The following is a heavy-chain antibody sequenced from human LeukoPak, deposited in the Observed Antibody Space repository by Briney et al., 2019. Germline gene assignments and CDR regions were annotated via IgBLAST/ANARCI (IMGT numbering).Heavy chain of an antibody. D-gene: IGHD6-19*01. V-gene: IGHV1-58*02. CDR1: GFTFTSSA. Sequence: ASVKVSCKASGFTFTSSAMQWVRQARGQRLEWIGWIVVGSGNTNYAQKFQERVTITRDMSTSTAYMELSSLRSEDTAVYYCAADLSSGWYGGYFDYWGQGTLVTVSS. CDR3: AADLSSGWYGGYFDY. J-gene: IGHJ4*02. CDR2: IVVGSGNT.